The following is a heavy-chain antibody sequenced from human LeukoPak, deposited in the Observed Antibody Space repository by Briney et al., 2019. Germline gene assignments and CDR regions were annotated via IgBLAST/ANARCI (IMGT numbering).Heavy chain of an antibody. Sequence: PSETLSLTCTVSGGSISSSSYYWGWLRQPPGKGLEWIGSIYYSGSTYYNPSLKSRVTISVDTSKNQFSLKLSSVTAADTAVYYCARPTSKLGSFDYWGQGTLVTVSS. D-gene: IGHD2/OR15-2a*01. CDR2: IYYSGST. CDR1: GGSISSSSYY. CDR3: ARPTSKLGSFDY. V-gene: IGHV4-39*01. J-gene: IGHJ4*02.